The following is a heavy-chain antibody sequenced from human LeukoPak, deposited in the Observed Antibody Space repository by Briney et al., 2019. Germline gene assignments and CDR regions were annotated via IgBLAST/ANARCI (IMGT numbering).Heavy chain of an antibody. Sequence: SETLSLTCTVSGGSISSYYWSWIRQPPGKGLEWIGYIYYSGSTNYNPSLKSRVTISVDTSKNQSSLKLSSVTAADTAVYYCARSGGYGRIDAFDIWGQGTMVTVSS. CDR1: GGSISSYY. D-gene: IGHD5-12*01. J-gene: IGHJ3*02. CDR2: IYYSGST. CDR3: ARSGGYGRIDAFDI. V-gene: IGHV4-59*01.